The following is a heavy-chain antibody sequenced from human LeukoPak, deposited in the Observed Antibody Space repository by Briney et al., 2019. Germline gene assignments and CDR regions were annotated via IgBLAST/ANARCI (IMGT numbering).Heavy chain of an antibody. CDR3: AREGAVAGTLFDY. D-gene: IGHD6-19*01. J-gene: IGHJ4*02. CDR2: INPKRGDT. Sequence: ASVKVSCKASGYTFTGSYIHWVRQAPGQGLEWMGWINPKRGDTYYAQKFQGRVTMTRDTSISTAYMELSRLRSDDTAVYYCAREGAVAGTLFDYWGQGTLVTVSS. V-gene: IGHV1-2*02. CDR1: GYTFTGSY.